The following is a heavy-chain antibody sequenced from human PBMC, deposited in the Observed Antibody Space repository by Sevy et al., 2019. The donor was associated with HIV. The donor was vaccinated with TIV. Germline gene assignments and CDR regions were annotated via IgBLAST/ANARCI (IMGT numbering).Heavy chain of an antibody. D-gene: IGHD5-18*01. V-gene: IGHV1-2*02. CDR1: GYTFTGQY. CDR3: AGDLRLRAYSYGSFDY. CDR2: INPNSGGT. J-gene: IGHJ4*02. Sequence: ASVKVSCKASGYTFTGQYIHWVRQAPGQGLEWMGWINPNSGGTNYRQDFQGRVTLTRDTSITTAYMELSGLKSDDTAIYYCAGDLRLRAYSYGSFDYWGQGTLVTVS.